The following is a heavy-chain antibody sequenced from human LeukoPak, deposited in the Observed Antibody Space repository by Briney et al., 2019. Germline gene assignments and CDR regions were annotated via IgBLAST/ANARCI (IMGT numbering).Heavy chain of an antibody. CDR3: AREATMILNWFDP. CDR1: GCTFTGYY. D-gene: IGHD3-22*01. J-gene: IGHJ5*02. V-gene: IGHV1-2*02. CDR2: INPNSGGT. Sequence: ASVKVSCKASGCTFTGYYMHWVRQAPGQGLERMGWINPNSGGTNYAQKFQGRVTMTRDTSISTAYMELSRLRSDDTAVYYCAREATMILNWFDPWGQGTLVTVSS.